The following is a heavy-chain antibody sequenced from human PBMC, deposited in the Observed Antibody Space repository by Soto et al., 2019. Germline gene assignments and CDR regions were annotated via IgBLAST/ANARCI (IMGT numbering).Heavy chain of an antibody. V-gene: IGHV3-23*01. J-gene: IGHJ4*02. Sequence: VQLLESGGGLVQPGGSLRLSCAASGFSFHTYAMGWVRQAPGKGLEWVSSLSGSGSSTNYADSVKGRFTISRDNSKDTLYLQMNNLRAEDTAMYYCAKDLRDWGFFDYWGLGTLVTVSS. D-gene: IGHD3-16*01. CDR2: LSGSGSST. CDR3: AKDLRDWGFFDY. CDR1: GFSFHTYA.